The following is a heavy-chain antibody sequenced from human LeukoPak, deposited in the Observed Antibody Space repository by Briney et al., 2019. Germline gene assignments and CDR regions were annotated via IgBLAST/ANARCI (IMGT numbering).Heavy chain of an antibody. Sequence: ASVKVSCKVSGYTLTELSMHWVRQAPGKGLEWMGGFDPEDGETIYAQKFQGRVTMTEDTSTDTAYMELSSLRSEGTAVYYCATVLGDYGDMGLNWFDPWGQGTLVTVSS. V-gene: IGHV1-24*01. D-gene: IGHD4-17*01. CDR2: FDPEDGET. J-gene: IGHJ5*02. CDR3: ATVLGDYGDMGLNWFDP. CDR1: GYTLTELS.